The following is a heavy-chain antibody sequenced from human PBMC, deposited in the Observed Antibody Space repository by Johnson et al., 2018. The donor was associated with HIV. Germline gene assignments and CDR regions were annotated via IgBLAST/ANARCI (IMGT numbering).Heavy chain of an antibody. Sequence: QLVESGGGVVQPGRSLRLSCAASGFTFSSYTMNCVRQAPGNGLELVGQVNPNGGNTYLIDSGKDSRDNAKNTLHLQMNSLKTEDTAVYYCTTFYCGGDCYAFDIWGQGTMVTVSS. CDR2: VNPNGGNT. CDR1: GFTFSSYT. D-gene: IGHD2-21*01. CDR3: TTFYCGGDCYAFDI. V-gene: IGHV3-25*04. J-gene: IGHJ3*02.